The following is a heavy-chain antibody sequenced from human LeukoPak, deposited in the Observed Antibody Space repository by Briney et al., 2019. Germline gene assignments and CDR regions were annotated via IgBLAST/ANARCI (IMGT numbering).Heavy chain of an antibody. CDR3: ARSGLQVTSWFDP. CDR2: ISSSSSYI. J-gene: IGHJ5*02. D-gene: IGHD5-24*01. Sequence: GGSLRLSCAASGFTFSIYSMNWVRQAPGKGLEWVSSISSSSSYIYYADSVKGRFTISRDNAKNSLYLQMNSLRAEDTAVYYCARSGLQVTSWFDPWGQGTLVTVSS. V-gene: IGHV3-21*01. CDR1: GFTFSIYS.